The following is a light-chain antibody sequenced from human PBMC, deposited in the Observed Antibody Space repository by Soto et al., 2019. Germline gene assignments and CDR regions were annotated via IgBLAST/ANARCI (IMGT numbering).Light chain of an antibody. CDR3: QQYNNWPRT. V-gene: IGKV3-20*01. J-gene: IGKJ1*01. CDR1: QSVSSNF. Sequence: EIVLTQSPGTLSLSPGERATLSCRASQSVSSNFLAWYQQKPGQAPRLLIYGASNRATGIPDMFNGRGSGTDFTLSISSLEPEDFAVYYCQQYNNWPRTVGPGTKVDIK. CDR2: GAS.